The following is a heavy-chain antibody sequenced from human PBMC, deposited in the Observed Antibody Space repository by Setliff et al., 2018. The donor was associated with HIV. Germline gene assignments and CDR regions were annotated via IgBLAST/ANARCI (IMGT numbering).Heavy chain of an antibody. V-gene: IGHV4-39*07. J-gene: IGHJ4*02. Sequence: SETLSLTCSVSGGSISSGSYYWNWIRQPPGKGLDWIGEVNHSGNTNYNPSLKSRVTISIDTSKNQFSLRLTSVTAADTAVYYCARAPATTHDFDHWGQGTLVTVSS. D-gene: IGHD1-1*01. CDR2: VNHSGNT. CDR3: ARAPATTHDFDH. CDR1: GGSISSGSYY.